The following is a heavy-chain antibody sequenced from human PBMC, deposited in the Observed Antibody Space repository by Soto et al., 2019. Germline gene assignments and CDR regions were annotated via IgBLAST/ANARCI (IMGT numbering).Heavy chain of an antibody. D-gene: IGHD2-21*02. V-gene: IGHV1-18*01. CDR2: ISAYNGNT. Sequence: ASVKVSCKASGYAFTSYGISWVRQAPGQGLEWMGWISAYNGNTNYAQKLQGRVTMTTDTSTSTAYMELRSLRSDDTAVYYCASGGTYCGGDCYSYDDAFDIWGQGTMVTVSS. CDR3: ASGGTYCGGDCYSYDDAFDI. J-gene: IGHJ3*02. CDR1: GYAFTSYG.